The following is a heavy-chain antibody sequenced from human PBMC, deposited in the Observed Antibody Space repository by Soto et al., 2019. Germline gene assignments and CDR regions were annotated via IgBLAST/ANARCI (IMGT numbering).Heavy chain of an antibody. CDR2: IYYSGTT. V-gene: IGHV4-30-2*01. CDR1: NGYVISGADC. Sequence: TQSLTCTVANGYVISGADCWRWVRQPPGKGLEWIGYIYYSGTTYYTPSLKSRLTMSMDRANDHFSLNLTSVTAADTAVYFCARGHYYYGMDVWGQGITVTVSS. CDR3: ARGHYYYGMDV. J-gene: IGHJ6*02.